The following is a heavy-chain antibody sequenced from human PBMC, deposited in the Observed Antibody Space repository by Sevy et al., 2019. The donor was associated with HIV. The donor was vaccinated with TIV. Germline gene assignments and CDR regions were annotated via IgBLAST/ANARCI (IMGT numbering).Heavy chain of an antibody. D-gene: IGHD4-17*01. J-gene: IGHJ3*02. Sequence: SETLSLTCAVSGGSISSGANSWNWIRQPPGKGLEWIGYVFHTGFTSYSPSLKSRVTISVDNSKNHFTLKMTSVTAADTAVYYCARDGGTVTSTGAFDIWGQGTMVTVSS. CDR2: VFHTGFT. V-gene: IGHV4-30-2*01. CDR1: GGSISSGANS. CDR3: ARDGGTVTSTGAFDI.